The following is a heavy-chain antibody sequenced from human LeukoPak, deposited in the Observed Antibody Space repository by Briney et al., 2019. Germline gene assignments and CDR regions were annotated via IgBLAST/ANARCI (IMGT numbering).Heavy chain of an antibody. J-gene: IGHJ5*02. Sequence: ASETLSLTCAVYGGSFSGYYWSWIRQPPGKGLEWIGEINHSGSTNYNPSLKSRVTISVDTSKNQFSLKLSSVTAADTAVYYCARGRGIQLWLNRVHPQRNNWFDPWGQGTLVTVSS. D-gene: IGHD5-18*01. CDR2: INHSGST. CDR3: ARGRGIQLWLNRVHPQRNNWFDP. CDR1: GGSFSGYY. V-gene: IGHV4-34*01.